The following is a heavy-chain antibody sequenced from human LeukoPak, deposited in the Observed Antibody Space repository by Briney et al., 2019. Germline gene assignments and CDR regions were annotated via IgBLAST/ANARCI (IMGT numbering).Heavy chain of an antibody. CDR2: ISSNSSYI. D-gene: IGHD4-23*01. V-gene: IGHV3-21*01. CDR3: ASSGPVPDTVVTPRRYFDY. Sequence: PGGSLRLSCAASGFTFSSYSMNWVRQAPGKGLEWVSSISSNSSYIYYADSVKGRFTISRDNAKNSLYLQMNSLRAEDTAVYYCASSGPVPDTVVTPRRYFDYWGQGTLVAVSS. CDR1: GFTFSSYS. J-gene: IGHJ4*02.